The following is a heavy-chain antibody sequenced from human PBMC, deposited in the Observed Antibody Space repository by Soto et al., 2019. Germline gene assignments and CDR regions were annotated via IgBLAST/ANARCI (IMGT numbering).Heavy chain of an antibody. Sequence: SETLSLTCTVSGGSISSYYWSWIRQPPGKGLEWIGYIYYSGSTNYNPSLKSRVTISVDTSKNQFSLKLSSVTAADTAVYYCARDHYYDSSGYKRPRYYYGMDVWGQGTTVTVSS. D-gene: IGHD3-22*01. CDR3: ARDHYYDSSGYKRPRYYYGMDV. CDR2: IYYSGST. V-gene: IGHV4-59*12. CDR1: GGSISSYY. J-gene: IGHJ6*02.